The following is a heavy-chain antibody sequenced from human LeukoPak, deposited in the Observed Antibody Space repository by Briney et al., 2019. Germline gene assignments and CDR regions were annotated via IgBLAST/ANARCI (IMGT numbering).Heavy chain of an antibody. CDR1: GGSISSYY. CDR2: IYYTGST. V-gene: IGHV4-59*01. D-gene: IGHD4-23*01. Sequence: SETLSLTCTVSGGSISSYYWSWIRQPPGKGLEWIGYIYYTGSTNYNPSLKSRVTISVDTSKNQLSLKLSSVTAADTAVYCCARDDYGGNALGYWGQGTLVTISS. CDR3: ARDDYGGNALGY. J-gene: IGHJ4*02.